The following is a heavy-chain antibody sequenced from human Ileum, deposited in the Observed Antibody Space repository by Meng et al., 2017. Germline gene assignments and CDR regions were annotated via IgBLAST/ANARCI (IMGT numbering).Heavy chain of an antibody. Sequence: VHMPASGLGLVGPAGTLSITCVGSCDSSSRSNWGKWVRQPPGKGLEWIGEIFHTGSTNYNPSLKSRVTISADKSKNQFSLNLSSVTAADTAVYYCATNKNKKIDYWGQGTLVTVSS. D-gene: IGHD2/OR15-2a*01. V-gene: IGHV4-4*02. CDR3: ATNKNKKIDY. J-gene: IGHJ4*02. CDR1: CDSSSRSNW. CDR2: IFHTGST.